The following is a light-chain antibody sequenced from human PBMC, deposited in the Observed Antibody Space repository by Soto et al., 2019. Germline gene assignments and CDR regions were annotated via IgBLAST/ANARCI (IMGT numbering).Light chain of an antibody. J-gene: IGKJ1*01. CDR2: GAS. CDR1: QSVYSS. Sequence: ETVMTQSSATLSVSPGERATLSCRASQSVYSSLAWYQQKPGQAPRLLIYGASTRATGIPARFSGSGSGTEFTLTISSLQSEDFAVYYCQQYNNWPPWTFGQGTKVDIK. CDR3: QQYNNWPPWT. V-gene: IGKV3-15*01.